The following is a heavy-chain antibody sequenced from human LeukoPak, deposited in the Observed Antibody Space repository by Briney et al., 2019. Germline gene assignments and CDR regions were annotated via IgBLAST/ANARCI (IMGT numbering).Heavy chain of an antibody. D-gene: IGHD3-3*01. Sequence: ETLSLTCAVSGGSISSSNWWCWVRQPPGKGLEWVSAISRSGENTYYADSVKGRFTISRDNSNSTLYLQMNSLRAEDTAAYYCAKVLPIYFSPSSWFDPWGQGTLVTVSS. V-gene: IGHV3-23*01. CDR2: ISRSGENT. J-gene: IGHJ5*02. CDR1: GGSISSSN. CDR3: AKVLPIYFSPSSWFDP.